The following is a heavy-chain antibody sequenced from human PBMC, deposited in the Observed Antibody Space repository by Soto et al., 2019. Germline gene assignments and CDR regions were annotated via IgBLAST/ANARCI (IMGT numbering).Heavy chain of an antibody. V-gene: IGHV4-38-2*02. CDR2: VYRSGST. J-gene: IGHJ6*02. CDR1: DYSISSGYY. Sequence: SETLSLTCAVSDYSISSGYYWAWIRQPPGKGLEWIGSVYRSGSTYYTPSLKSRVTISVDTSKNHFSLKLSSVAAADTAVYYCARDAGGYCTSTSCPGHYYGLDVWGQGTTVTVSS. D-gene: IGHD2-2*01. CDR3: ARDAGGYCTSTSCPGHYYGLDV.